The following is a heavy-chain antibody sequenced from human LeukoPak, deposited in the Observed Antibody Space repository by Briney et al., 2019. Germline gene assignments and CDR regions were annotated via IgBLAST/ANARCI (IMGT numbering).Heavy chain of an antibody. Sequence: PGGSPRLSCAASGFTFSSYAMSWVRQAPGKGLVWVSRIIGDGSSTSYADSVKGRFTISRDNAKNTLYLQMNSLRAEDTAVYYCERGHVWGSYSHHDYWGQGILVTVSS. CDR2: IIGDGSST. CDR1: GFTFSSYA. CDR3: ERGHVWGSYSHHDY. D-gene: IGHD3-16*01. V-gene: IGHV3-74*01. J-gene: IGHJ4*02.